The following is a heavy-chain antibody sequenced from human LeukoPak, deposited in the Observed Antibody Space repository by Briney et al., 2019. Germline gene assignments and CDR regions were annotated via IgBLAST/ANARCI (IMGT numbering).Heavy chain of an antibody. J-gene: IGHJ4*02. CDR3: ARGYDSSGYPLYYFDY. D-gene: IGHD3-22*01. Sequence: GGSLRLSCAASGFTVSSNYMSWVRQAPGKGLEWVSVIYSGGSTYYADSVKSRFTISRDNSKNTLYLQMNSLRAEDTAVYYCARGYDSSGYPLYYFDYWGQGTLVTVSS. CDR2: IYSGGST. CDR1: GFTVSSNY. V-gene: IGHV3-53*01.